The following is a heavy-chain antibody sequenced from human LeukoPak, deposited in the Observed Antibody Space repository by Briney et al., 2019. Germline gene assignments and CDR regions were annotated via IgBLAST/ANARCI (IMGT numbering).Heavy chain of an antibody. J-gene: IGHJ6*02. CDR1: GGTFCSYA. CDR3: ARGVTGGSGSYIPYYYYGMDV. CDR2: IIPIFGTA. V-gene: IGHV1-69*13. Sequence: SVKVSCKASGGTFCSYAISWVRQAPGQGLEWMGGIIPIFGTANYAQKFQGRVTITADESTSTAYMELSSLRSEDTAVYYCARGVTGGSGSYIPYYYYGMDVWGQGTTVTVSS. D-gene: IGHD3-10*01.